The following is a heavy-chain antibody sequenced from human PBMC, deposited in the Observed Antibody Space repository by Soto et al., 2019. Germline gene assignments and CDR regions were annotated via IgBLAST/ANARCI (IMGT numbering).Heavy chain of an antibody. D-gene: IGHD6-19*01. CDR3: ARDGTGYSSGWVWFDP. Sequence: QVQLVQSGAEVKKPGSSVKVSCKASGGTFSSYAISWVRQAPGQGLEWMGGIIPIFGTANYAQKFQGRVTITAEESTITAYMELSSLRSEDTAVYYCARDGTGYSSGWVWFDPWGQGTLVTVSS. CDR2: IIPIFGTA. V-gene: IGHV1-69*12. J-gene: IGHJ5*02. CDR1: GGTFSSYA.